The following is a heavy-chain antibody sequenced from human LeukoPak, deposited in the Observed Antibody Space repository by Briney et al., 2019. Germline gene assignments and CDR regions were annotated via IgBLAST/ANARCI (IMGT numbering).Heavy chain of an antibody. D-gene: IGHD6-13*01. CDR1: GFTLGDYS. CDR3: ARGNGYSTSGYVDY. Sequence: GGSLRLSCAASGFTLGDYSMHWVRHAPGKGLEWVSGISWNSGSIVYADSVKGRFTISRDRTKNSLYLQMNSLRAEDMALYYCARGNGYSTSGYVDYWGQGTLVTVSS. J-gene: IGHJ4*02. V-gene: IGHV3-9*03. CDR2: ISWNSGSI.